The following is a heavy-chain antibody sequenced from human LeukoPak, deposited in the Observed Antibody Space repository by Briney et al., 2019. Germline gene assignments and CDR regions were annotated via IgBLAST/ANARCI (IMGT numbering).Heavy chain of an antibody. CDR3: ARGVRSRNFDY. CDR1: GYTFTSYD. D-gene: IGHD1-14*01. CDR2: MNPNSGNT. Sequence: ASVKVSCKAPGYTFTSYDINWVRQATGQGLEWMGWMNPNSGNTGYAQKFQGRVTITRNTSISTAYMEPSSLRSEDTAVYYCARGVRSRNFDYWGQGTLVTVSS. J-gene: IGHJ4*02. V-gene: IGHV1-8*03.